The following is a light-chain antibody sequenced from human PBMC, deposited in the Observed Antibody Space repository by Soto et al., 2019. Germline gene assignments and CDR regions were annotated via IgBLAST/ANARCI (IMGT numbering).Light chain of an antibody. J-gene: IGLJ3*02. CDR1: SGSVSTSYY. V-gene: IGLV8-61*01. CDR2: STN. Sequence: QTVVTQEPSFSVSPGGTVTLTCGLSSGSVSTSYYPSWYQQTPGQAPRTLIYSTNTRSSGVPDRFSGSILGNKAALTITGAQADDESDYYCVLYMGSGTWVFGGGTKRTVL. CDR3: VLYMGSGTWV.